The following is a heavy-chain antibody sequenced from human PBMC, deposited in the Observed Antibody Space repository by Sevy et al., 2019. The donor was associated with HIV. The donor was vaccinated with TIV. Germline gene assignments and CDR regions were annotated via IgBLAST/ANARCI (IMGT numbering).Heavy chain of an antibody. CDR2: IYYSRST. J-gene: IGHJ6*02. CDR1: GDSISSYY. CDR3: ARGAPNYYYAMDV. Sequence: SETLSLTCTVSGDSISSYYWNWIRQPPGKGLEWIGYIYYSRSTNYNPSLKSRVTISKDTSKNQFSLKLTSVTAADTAVYYCARGAPNYYYAMDVWGQGTTVTVSS. V-gene: IGHV4-59*01.